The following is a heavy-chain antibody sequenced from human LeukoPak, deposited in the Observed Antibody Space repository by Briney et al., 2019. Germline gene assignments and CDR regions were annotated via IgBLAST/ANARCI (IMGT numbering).Heavy chain of an antibody. CDR1: GFTLSSYS. J-gene: IGHJ3*02. Sequence: PGGSLRLSCAASGFTLSSYSMNWVRQAPGKGLEWVSYISSSSSTIYYADSVKGRFTISRDNAKNSLYLQMNSLRAEDTAVYYCARQDIVVVVAALHDAFDIWGQGTMVTVSS. CDR3: ARQDIVVVVAALHDAFDI. D-gene: IGHD2-15*01. V-gene: IGHV3-48*04. CDR2: ISSSSSTI.